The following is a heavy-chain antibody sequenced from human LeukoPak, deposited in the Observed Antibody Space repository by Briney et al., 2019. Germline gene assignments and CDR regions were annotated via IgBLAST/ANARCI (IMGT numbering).Heavy chain of an antibody. J-gene: IGHJ4*02. CDR1: GFTFSTHW. Sequence: GGSLRLSCAASGFTFSTHWMSWVRQAPGKGLEWVANIKEDGSEKYYVDSVKGRFTISRDNAKNSLFLQMNSLRDEDTAVYYCARGRYTSGWYPDYFDYWGQGTLVTVSS. D-gene: IGHD6-19*01. CDR2: IKEDGSEK. CDR3: ARGRYTSGWYPDYFDY. V-gene: IGHV3-7*01.